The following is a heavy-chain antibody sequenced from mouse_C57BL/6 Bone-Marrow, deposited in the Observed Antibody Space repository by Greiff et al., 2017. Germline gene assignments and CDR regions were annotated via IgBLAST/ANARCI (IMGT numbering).Heavy chain of an antibody. CDR3: ARDYGSSYEGFDY. CDR1: GYTFTSYW. Sequence: QVQLQQPGAELVKPGASVKMSCKASGYTFTSYWITWVKQRPGQGLEWIGDIYPGSGSTNYNEKFKSKATLTVDTSSSTAYMQLSSLTSEDSAFYYCARDYGSSYEGFDYWGQGTTLTVSS. D-gene: IGHD1-1*01. CDR2: IYPGSGST. V-gene: IGHV1-55*01. J-gene: IGHJ2*01.